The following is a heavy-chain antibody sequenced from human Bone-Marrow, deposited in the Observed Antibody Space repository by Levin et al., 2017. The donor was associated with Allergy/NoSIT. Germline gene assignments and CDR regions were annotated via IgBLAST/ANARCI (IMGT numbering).Heavy chain of an antibody. Sequence: PGGSLRLSCAASGFTFSNAWMSWVRQAPGKGLEWVGRIKSKTDGGTTDYAAPVKGRFTISRDDSKNTLYLQMNSLKTEDTAVYYCTTEVWDIVVVPAADAFDIWGQGTMVTVSS. J-gene: IGHJ3*02. V-gene: IGHV3-15*01. CDR3: TTEVWDIVVVPAADAFDI. CDR2: IKSKTDGGTT. D-gene: IGHD2-2*01. CDR1: GFTFSNAW.